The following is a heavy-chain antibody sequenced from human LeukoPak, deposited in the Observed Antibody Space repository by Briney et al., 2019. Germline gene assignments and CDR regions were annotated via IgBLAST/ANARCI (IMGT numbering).Heavy chain of an antibody. Sequence: SETLSLTRTVSGDSLSSGGYYWSWIRQHPGKGLEWIGYIYYSGSTYYNPSLKSRVTISVETSKNQFSLKLSSVTAADTAVYYCSSDRGDYDFLTGYYSGATFDIWGQGTMVTVSS. CDR2: IYYSGST. J-gene: IGHJ3*02. V-gene: IGHV4-31*03. CDR1: GDSLSSGGYY. CDR3: SSDRGDYDFLTGYYSGATFDI. D-gene: IGHD3-9*01.